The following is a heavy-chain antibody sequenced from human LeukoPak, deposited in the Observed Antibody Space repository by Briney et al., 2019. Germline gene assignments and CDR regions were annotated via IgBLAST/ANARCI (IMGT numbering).Heavy chain of an antibody. D-gene: IGHD3-22*01. V-gene: IGHV1-2*02. CDR2: INPNSGGT. Sequence: ASVKVSCKASGYTFTGYYMHWVRQAPGQGLEWMGWINPNSGGTNYAQKFQGRVTMTRDTSISTAYMELSRLRSDDTAVYYCARDPYSYYYDSSGYYVGAFDIWGQGTMVTVSS. CDR3: ARDPYSYYYDSSGYYVGAFDI. J-gene: IGHJ3*02. CDR1: GYTFTGYY.